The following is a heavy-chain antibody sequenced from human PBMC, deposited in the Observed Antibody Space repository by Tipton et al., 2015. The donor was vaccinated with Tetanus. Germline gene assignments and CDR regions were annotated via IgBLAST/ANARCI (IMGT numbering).Heavy chain of an antibody. J-gene: IGHJ2*01. CDR1: GFIFSRYG. D-gene: IGHD2/OR15-2a*01. CDR2: IWYDGSNK. V-gene: IGHV3-33*08. Sequence: SLRLSCVASGFIFSRYGMHWVRQAPGKGLEWVALIWYDGSNKNYTDSVKGRFTISRDNSKNTLYLQMNSLSAEDTAVYYCARDIAIVRARDWYFDVWGPGAQVTVSS. CDR3: ARDIAIVRARDWYFDV.